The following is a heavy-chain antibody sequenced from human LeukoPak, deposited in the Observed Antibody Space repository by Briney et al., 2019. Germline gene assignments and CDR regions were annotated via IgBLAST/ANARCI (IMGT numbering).Heavy chain of an antibody. CDR3: ARDVPGYSSRFDF. CDR1: GYTFTGYF. CDR2: IDPNSGAT. J-gene: IGHJ5*01. D-gene: IGHD6-13*01. V-gene: IGHV1-2*02. Sequence: ASVKVSCKASGYTFTGYFIHWVRQAPGHGLEWMGCIDPNSGATNYAQKFQGRVTMTRDTSISTAYMDLDSLRSDDTAVYPCARDVPGYSSRFDFWGQGTLVTVSS.